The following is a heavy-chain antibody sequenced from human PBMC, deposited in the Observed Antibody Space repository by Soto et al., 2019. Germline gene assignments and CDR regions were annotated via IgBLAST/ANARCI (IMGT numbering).Heavy chain of an antibody. CDR1: GFTFSSYS. J-gene: IGHJ6*02. V-gene: IGHV3-21*01. D-gene: IGHD2-2*01. CDR2: ISSSSSYI. CDR3: ARDFPPMRLYYGMDV. Sequence: EVQLVESGGGLVKPGGSLRLSCAASGFTFSSYSMNWVRQAPGKGLEWVSSISSSSSYIYYADSVKGRFTISRDNAKNSLSLQMNSLRAEDTAVYYCARDFPPMRLYYGMDVWGQGTTVTVSS.